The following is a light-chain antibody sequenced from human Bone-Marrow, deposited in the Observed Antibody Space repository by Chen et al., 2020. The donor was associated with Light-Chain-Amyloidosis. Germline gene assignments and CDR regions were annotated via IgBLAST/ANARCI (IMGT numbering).Light chain of an antibody. CDR2: DDS. CDR1: NIGSTS. J-gene: IGLJ3*02. V-gene: IGLV3-21*02. Sequence: SYVLTQPSSVSVAPGQPATIACGGNNIGSTSVHWYQQPPGQAPLLVVYDDSDRPSGIPERVSGSNSGNTATLTSSRVEAGDEADYYCQVWDRSSDRPVFGGGTKLTVL. CDR3: QVWDRSSDRPV.